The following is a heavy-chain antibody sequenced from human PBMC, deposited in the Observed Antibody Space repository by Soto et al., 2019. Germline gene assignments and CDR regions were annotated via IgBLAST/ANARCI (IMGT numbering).Heavy chain of an antibody. Sequence: QVQLVESGGGLVKPGGSLRLSCAASGFTFSDYYMSWIRQAPGKGLEWVSYISSSGSTIYYADSVKGQFTISRDNANNALSLQMTSLRAEETAVYYWARGPYEYVWGSDPPHFDYWGQGTLVTVSS. CDR2: ISSSGSTI. V-gene: IGHV3-11*01. J-gene: IGHJ4*02. CDR1: GFTFSDYY. D-gene: IGHD3-16*02. CDR3: ARGPYEYVWGSDPPHFDY.